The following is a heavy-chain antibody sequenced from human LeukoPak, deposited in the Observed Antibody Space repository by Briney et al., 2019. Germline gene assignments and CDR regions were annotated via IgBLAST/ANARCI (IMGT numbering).Heavy chain of an antibody. CDR3: ATGSLGDYGRDAFDI. CDR1: GGSISSGGYY. CDR2: IYYSGST. D-gene: IGHD4-17*01. V-gene: IGHV4-31*03. J-gene: IGHJ3*02. Sequence: PSETLSLTCTVSGGSISSGGYYWSWIRQHPGTGLEWIGYIYYSGSTYYNPSLKSRVTISVDTSKNQFSLKLSSVTAADTAVYYCATGSLGDYGRDAFDIWGQGTMVTVSS.